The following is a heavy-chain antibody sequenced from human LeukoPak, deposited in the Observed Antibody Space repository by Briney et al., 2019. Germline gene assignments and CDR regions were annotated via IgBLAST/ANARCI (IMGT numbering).Heavy chain of an antibody. V-gene: IGHV4-39*07. CDR1: GGSISSSSYY. J-gene: IGHJ4*02. CDR2: IYYSGST. D-gene: IGHD5-24*01. Sequence: PSETLSLTCTVSGGSISSSSYYWGWIRQPPGKGLEWIGSIYYSGSTYYNPSLKSRVTISVDTSKNQFSLKLSSVTAADTAVYYCARGGDGYGPLEGKIDYWGQGTLVTVSS. CDR3: ARGGDGYGPLEGKIDY.